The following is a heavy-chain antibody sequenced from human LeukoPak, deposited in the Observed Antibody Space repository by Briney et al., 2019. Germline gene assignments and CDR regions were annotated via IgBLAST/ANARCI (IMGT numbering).Heavy chain of an antibody. J-gene: IGHJ4*02. CDR1: GYSFTTYW. CDR2: IYPGDSDT. V-gene: IGHV5-51*01. CDR3: ARRQGCSSTSCPPDY. Sequence: GESLKISCRGSGYSFTTYWIGWVRQMPGKGLEWMGIIYPGDSDTRYTPSFQGQVTVSADKSINTAYLQWSSLKASDTAMYYCARRQGCSSTSCPPDYWGQGTLVTVPS. D-gene: IGHD2-2*01.